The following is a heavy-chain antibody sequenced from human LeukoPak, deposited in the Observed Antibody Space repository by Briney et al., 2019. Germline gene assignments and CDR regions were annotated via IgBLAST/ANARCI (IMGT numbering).Heavy chain of an antibody. Sequence: PGGSLGLSCTGSGFNFNMFAMNWVRQAPGQGLEWVSGLSRGGGTTNYADSVKGRFTISRDKSKNMVFLQMNSLRPEDTAVYYCAKEQRIRHCSEGVCMEGYYFDYWGQGSLVTVSS. CDR2: LSRGGGTT. J-gene: IGHJ4*02. CDR1: GFNFNMFA. D-gene: IGHD2-8*01. CDR3: AKEQRIRHCSEGVCMEGYYFDY. V-gene: IGHV3-23*01.